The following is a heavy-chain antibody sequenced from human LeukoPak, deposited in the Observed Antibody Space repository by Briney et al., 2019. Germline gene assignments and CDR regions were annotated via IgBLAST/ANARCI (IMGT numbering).Heavy chain of an antibody. CDR3: AMDSMIVVVIGQEFDY. V-gene: IGHV3-23*01. D-gene: IGHD3-22*01. CDR1: GFTFSSYA. CDR2: ISGSGGST. Sequence: GGSLRLSCAASGFTFSSYAMSWVRQAPGKGLEWVSAISGSGGSTYYAGSVKGRFTISRDNSKNTLYLQMNSLRAEDTAVYYCAMDSMIVVVIGQEFDYWGQGTLVTVSS. J-gene: IGHJ4*02.